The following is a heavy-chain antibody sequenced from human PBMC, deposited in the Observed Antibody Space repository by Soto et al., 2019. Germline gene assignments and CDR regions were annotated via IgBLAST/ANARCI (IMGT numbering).Heavy chain of an antibody. Sequence: QVQLVQSGAEVKKPGASVKVSCKATGYNFNSYTISWVRQAPGQGLEWMGRISAYNGNTNYAQKLQGRVTMTTDTSTSTAYMELRSLRSDDTAVYHCARVVGALGHWFDPCGQGTLVTVSS. CDR2: ISAYNGNT. CDR3: ARVVGALGHWFDP. V-gene: IGHV1-18*01. J-gene: IGHJ5*02. CDR1: GYNFNSYT. D-gene: IGHD1-26*01.